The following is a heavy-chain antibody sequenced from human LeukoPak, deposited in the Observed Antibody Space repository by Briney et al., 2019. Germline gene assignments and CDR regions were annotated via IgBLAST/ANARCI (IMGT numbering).Heavy chain of an antibody. J-gene: IGHJ6*03. CDR2: IKQDGSEK. V-gene: IGHV3-7*01. CDR3: AREWPGYSSSWYGIGEYYYYYYMDV. CDR1: GFTFSSYW. Sequence: PGGSLRLSCAASGFTFSSYWVSWVRQAPGKGLEWVANIKQDGSEKYYVDSVKGRFTISRDNAKNSLYLQMNSLRAEDTAVYYCAREWPGYSSSWYGIGEYYYYYYMDVWGKGTTVTVSS. D-gene: IGHD6-13*01.